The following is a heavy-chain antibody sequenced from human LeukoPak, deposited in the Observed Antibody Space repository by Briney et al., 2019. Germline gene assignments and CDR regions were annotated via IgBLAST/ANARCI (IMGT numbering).Heavy chain of an antibody. Sequence: GGSLRLSCAASGFTFTSYSMSWVRQAPGKGLEWVSGTSDRGDYTYYADSVKGRFTISRDNSKNTLYLQMNSLRAEDTALYFCAKKAQYNGNYPLDYWGQGTLVTVSP. CDR1: GFTFTSYS. D-gene: IGHD1-26*01. CDR3: AKKAQYNGNYPLDY. CDR2: TSDRGDYT. V-gene: IGHV3-23*01. J-gene: IGHJ4*02.